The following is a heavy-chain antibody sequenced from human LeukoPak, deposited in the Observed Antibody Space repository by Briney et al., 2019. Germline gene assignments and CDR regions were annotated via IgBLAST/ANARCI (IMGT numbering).Heavy chain of an antibody. J-gene: IGHJ4*02. D-gene: IGHD4-17*01. CDR3: AKSVYGDYDYFDY. V-gene: IGHV5-51*01. Sequence: GESLKISCKGSGYSFTSYWIGWVRQMPGKGLEWMGIIYPGDSDTRYNPSFQGQVTISADKSISTAYLQWSSLKASDTAMYYCAKSVYGDYDYFDYWGQGTLVTVSS. CDR2: IYPGDSDT. CDR1: GYSFTSYW.